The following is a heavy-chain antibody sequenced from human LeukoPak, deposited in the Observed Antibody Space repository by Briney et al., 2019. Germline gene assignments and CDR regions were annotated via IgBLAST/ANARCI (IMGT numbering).Heavy chain of an antibody. CDR2: INQDGSEK. CDR1: GFTFSSYW. J-gene: IGHJ4*02. CDR3: ARDLPATPHEDDY. Sequence: EGSLRLSCAASGFTFSSYWMSWVRQAPGKGLEWVANINQDGSEKYYVDSVKGRFTISRDNAKNSLYLQMNSLRAEDTAVYYCARDLPATPHEDDYWGQGTLVTVSS. D-gene: IGHD2-2*01. V-gene: IGHV3-7*01.